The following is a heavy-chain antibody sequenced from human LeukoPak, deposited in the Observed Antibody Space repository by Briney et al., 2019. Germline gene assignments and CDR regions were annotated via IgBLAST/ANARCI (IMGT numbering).Heavy chain of an antibody. CDR3: ARASGMHPRRWFDP. J-gene: IGHJ5*02. Sequence: SVKVSCKASGYTFTSYGISWVRQAPGQGLEWMGGIIPIFGTANYAQKFQGRVTVTTDESTSTAYMELSSLRSEDTAVYYCARASGMHPRRWFDPWGQGTLVTVSS. V-gene: IGHV1-69*05. D-gene: IGHD1-26*01. CDR2: IIPIFGTA. CDR1: GYTFTSYG.